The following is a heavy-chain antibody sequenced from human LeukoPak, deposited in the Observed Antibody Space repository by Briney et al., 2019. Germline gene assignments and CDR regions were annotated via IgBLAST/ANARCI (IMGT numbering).Heavy chain of an antibody. CDR2: ISSSRSYK. CDR1: GLILRRFN. V-gene: IGHV3-21*01. Sequence: GGTLSLLCAVCGLILRRFNMMWVPGARGKGREGGLSISSSRSYKFYADSEKGGFNISRENAKNLVYLQMKSLRAEDTAVYYCARDEWELVAFDIWGQGTMVTVSS. CDR3: ARDEWELVAFDI. J-gene: IGHJ3*02. D-gene: IGHD1-26*01.